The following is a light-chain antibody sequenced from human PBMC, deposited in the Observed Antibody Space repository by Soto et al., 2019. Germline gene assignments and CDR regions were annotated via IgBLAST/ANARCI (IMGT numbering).Light chain of an antibody. J-gene: IGKJ4*01. CDR2: GAS. V-gene: IGKV3-20*01. CDR3: QQYGSAPPTLT. CDR1: QSVSSSY. Sequence: EIVLTQSPGTLSLSPGERATLSCRASQSVSSSYLAWYQQKPGQAPRLLIYGASSRATGIPDRFSGSGSGTDFTLTISRLELEDVAVYYCQQYGSAPPTLTFGGGTKVEIK.